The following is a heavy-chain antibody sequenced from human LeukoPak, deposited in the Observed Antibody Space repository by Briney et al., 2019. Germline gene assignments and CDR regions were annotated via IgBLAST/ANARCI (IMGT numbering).Heavy chain of an antibody. Sequence: GGALSLSCAASGFTFSSYSMNWVRQAPGKGLEGVSYISSSSSTIYYADSVKGRFTISRDNAKNSLYLQMNSLRAEDTAVYYCARGASAGIFDYWGQGTLVTVSS. D-gene: IGHD6-13*01. CDR1: GFTFSSYS. J-gene: IGHJ4*02. V-gene: IGHV3-48*04. CDR2: ISSSSSTI. CDR3: ARGASAGIFDY.